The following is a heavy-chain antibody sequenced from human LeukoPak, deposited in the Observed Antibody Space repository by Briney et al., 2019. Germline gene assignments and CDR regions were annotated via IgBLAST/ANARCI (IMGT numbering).Heavy chain of an antibody. J-gene: IGHJ3*02. CDR2: ISYSGDT. CDR3: ARDVLLTSRSDAFDI. V-gene: IGHV4-31*03. CDR1: GDSFTSHGYC. D-gene: IGHD2-21*02. Sequence: SETLSLTCSVSGDSFTSHGYCWTCLRQPSGKGLEWHGYISYSGDTHYNSSHNLRLAISVDAYKNHVSLRLTSVTAADTAVYFCARDVLLTSRSDAFDIWGRGTMVLVSA.